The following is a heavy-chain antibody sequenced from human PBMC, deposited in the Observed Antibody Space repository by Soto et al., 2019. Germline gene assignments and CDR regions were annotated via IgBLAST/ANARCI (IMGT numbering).Heavy chain of an antibody. Sequence: GSLRLSCAASGFTVSSNYMSWVRQAPGKGLEWVPVIYSGGSTYYADSVKGRFTISRDNSKNTLYLQMNSLRAEDTAVYYCAREDGYRGGDAFDIWGQGTMVTVSS. CDR1: GFTVSSNY. V-gene: IGHV3-66*01. D-gene: IGHD5-12*01. J-gene: IGHJ3*02. CDR2: IYSGGST. CDR3: AREDGYRGGDAFDI.